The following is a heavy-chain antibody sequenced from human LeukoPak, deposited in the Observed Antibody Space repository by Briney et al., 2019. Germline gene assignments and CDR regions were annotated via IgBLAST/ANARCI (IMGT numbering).Heavy chain of an antibody. Sequence: SETLSLTCTVSGGSISSYYWSWIRQPPGKGLEWIGYIYYSGSTNYNPSLKSRATISVDTSKNQFSLKLSSVTAADTAVYYCARVAVARRYYFDYWGQGTLVTVSS. CDR2: IYYSGST. V-gene: IGHV4-59*01. CDR1: GGSISSYY. CDR3: ARVAVARRYYFDY. D-gene: IGHD6-19*01. J-gene: IGHJ4*02.